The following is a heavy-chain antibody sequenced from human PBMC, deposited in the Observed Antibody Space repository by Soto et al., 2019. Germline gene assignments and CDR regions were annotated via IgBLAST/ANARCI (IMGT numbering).Heavy chain of an antibody. CDR2: IIPIFGTA. V-gene: IGHV1-69*13. CDR1: GGTFSSYA. CDR3: AQRALDALYGYYGMDV. J-gene: IGHJ6*02. D-gene: IGHD1-1*01. Sequence: ASVKVSCKASGGTFSSYAISWVRQAPGQGLEWMGGIIPIFGTANYAQKFQGRVTITADESTSTAYMELSSLRSEDTAVYYCAQRALDALYGYYGMDVWGQGTTVTVSS.